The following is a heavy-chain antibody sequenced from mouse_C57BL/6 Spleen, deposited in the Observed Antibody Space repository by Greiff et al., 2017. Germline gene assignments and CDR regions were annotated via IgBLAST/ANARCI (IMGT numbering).Heavy chain of an antibody. CDR1: GYTFTSYW. D-gene: IGHD1-1*01. CDR2: IHPNSGST. CDR3: ARPFITTVVATDY. V-gene: IGHV1-64*01. Sequence: VQLQQPGAELVKPGASVKLSCKASGYTFTSYWMHWVKQRPGQGLEWIGMIHPNSGSTNYNEKFKSKATLTVDKSSSTAYMQLSSLTSEDSAVYYCARPFITTVVATDYGGQGTTLTVSS. J-gene: IGHJ2*01.